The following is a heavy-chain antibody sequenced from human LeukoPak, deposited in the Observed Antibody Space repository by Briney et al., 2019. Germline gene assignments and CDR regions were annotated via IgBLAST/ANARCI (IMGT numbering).Heavy chain of an antibody. J-gene: IGHJ4*02. V-gene: IGHV3-21*04. D-gene: IGHD5-12*01. Sequence: PGGSLRLSCAASGFTFITYSMNWVRQAPGKGLEWVSSISSSSDYIYYADSVKGRFTISRDNAKNSLYLQMNSLRAEDMALYYCAKGDSGYDSRYFDYWGQGTLVTVSS. CDR3: AKGDSGYDSRYFDY. CDR2: ISSSSDYI. CDR1: GFTFITYS.